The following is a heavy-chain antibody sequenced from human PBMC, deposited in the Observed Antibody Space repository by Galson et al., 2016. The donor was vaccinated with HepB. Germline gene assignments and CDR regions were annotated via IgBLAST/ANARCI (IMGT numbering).Heavy chain of an antibody. CDR3: ARDEKRTSIVPSFYFGTDV. CDR1: GDTFSMSG. D-gene: IGHD2/OR15-2a*01. Sequence: SVKVSCKASGDTFSMSGFSWVRQAPGQRLEWMGGVIPVFGSPHYAQKFQGRLRISADESIKTLYMELSNLTPEDTAIYYCARDEKRTSIVPSFYFGTDVWGQGTSVTVSS. CDR2: VIPVFGSP. J-gene: IGHJ6*02. V-gene: IGHV1-69*13.